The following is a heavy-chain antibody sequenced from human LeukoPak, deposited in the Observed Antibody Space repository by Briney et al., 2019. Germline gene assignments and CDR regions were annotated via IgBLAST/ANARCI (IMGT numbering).Heavy chain of an antibody. CDR3: ARVGSSWPRSGYYYYMDV. V-gene: IGHV4-59*01. CDR2: IYYSGST. Sequence: SETLSLTCTVSGGSISSYSWSWIRQPPGKGLEWIGYIYYSGSTNYNPSLKSRVTISVDTSKNQFSLKLSSVTAADTAVYYCARVGSSWPRSGYYYYMDVWGKGTTVTVSS. CDR1: GGSISSYS. D-gene: IGHD6-13*01. J-gene: IGHJ6*03.